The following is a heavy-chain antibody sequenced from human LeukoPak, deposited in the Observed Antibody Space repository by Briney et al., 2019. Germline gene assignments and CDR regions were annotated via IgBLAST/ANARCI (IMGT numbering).Heavy chain of an antibody. V-gene: IGHV1-18*01. J-gene: IGHJ2*01. Sequence: GASVKVSCKASGYTFTTHGTAWVRQAPGQGLEWMGWISAHNGNTNYAQSLQGRVTMTTDTSTNTAYMELRSLRSDDTAVYYCARDGYFDLWGRGTLVTVSS. CDR2: ISAHNGNT. CDR3: ARDGYFDL. CDR1: GYTFTTHG.